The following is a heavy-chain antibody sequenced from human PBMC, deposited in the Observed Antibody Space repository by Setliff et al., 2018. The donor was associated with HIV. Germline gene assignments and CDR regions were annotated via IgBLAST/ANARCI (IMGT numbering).Heavy chain of an antibody. V-gene: IGHV1-18*01. J-gene: IGHJ3*01. CDR2: ISGYNGNT. D-gene: IGHD6-19*01. Sequence: GASVKVSCKASGYPFTSYGISWVRQAPGQGLEWMGWISGYNGNTKYVQKLQGRVTMTTDTSTITVYMELRSLRHDDTAEYFCARVPYRSAWFSGGHDAFDVWGQGTMVTVSS. CDR1: GYPFTSYG. CDR3: ARVPYRSAWFSGGHDAFDV.